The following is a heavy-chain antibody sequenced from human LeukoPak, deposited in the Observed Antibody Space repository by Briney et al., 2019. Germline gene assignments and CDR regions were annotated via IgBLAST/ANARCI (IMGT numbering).Heavy chain of an antibody. V-gene: IGHV3-43D*03. J-gene: IGHJ4*02. D-gene: IGHD6-19*01. Sequence: GGSLRLSCAASGFTFDDYAMHWVRQAPGKGLEWVSLISWDGGSTYYADSVKGRFTISRDNSKNSLYLQMNSLRAEDTALYYCAKASYSSGWYDFDYWGQGTLVTVSS. CDR1: GFTFDDYA. CDR3: AKASYSSGWYDFDY. CDR2: ISWDGGST.